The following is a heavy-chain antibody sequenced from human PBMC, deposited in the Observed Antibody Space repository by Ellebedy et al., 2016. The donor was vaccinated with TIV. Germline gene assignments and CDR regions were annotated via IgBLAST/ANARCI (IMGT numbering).Heavy chain of an antibody. CDR2: IYYSGST. V-gene: IGHV4-59*01. CDR3: AATTVREYYYYYGMDV. J-gene: IGHJ6*02. CDR1: GGSISSYY. Sequence: MPSETLSLTCTVSGGSISSYYWSWIRQPPGKGLEWIGHIYYSGSTNYNPSLKSRVTISVDTSKNQFSLKLSSVTAADTAVYYCAATTVREYYYYYGMDVWGQGTTVTVSS. D-gene: IGHD4-17*01.